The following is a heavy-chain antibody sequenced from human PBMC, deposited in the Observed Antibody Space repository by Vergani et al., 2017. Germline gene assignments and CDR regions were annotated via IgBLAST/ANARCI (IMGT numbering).Heavy chain of an antibody. CDR2: IIPIFGTA. D-gene: IGHD1-26*01. J-gene: IGHJ3*02. V-gene: IGHV1-69*01. Sequence: QVQLVQSGAEVKKPGSSVKVSCKASGGTFSSYAISWVRQAPGQGLEWMGGIIPIFGTANYAQKFQGRVTITADESTSTAYMELSSLRSEDTAVYYCATRDRATGIVDATGAFDIWGQGTMVTVSS. CDR3: ATRDRATGIVDATGAFDI. CDR1: GGTFSSYA.